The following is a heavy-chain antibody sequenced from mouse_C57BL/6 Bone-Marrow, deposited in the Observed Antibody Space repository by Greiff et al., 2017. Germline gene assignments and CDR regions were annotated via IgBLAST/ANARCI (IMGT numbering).Heavy chain of an antibody. CDR1: GYTFTGYW. J-gene: IGHJ1*03. CDR2: ILPGSGST. CDR3: AREYYGSSYPHWYFDV. D-gene: IGHD1-1*01. Sequence: VKVVESGAELMKPGASVKLSCKATGYTFTGYWLEWVKQRPGHGLEWIGEILPGSGSTNYNEKFKGKATFTADTSSNTAYMQLSSLTTEDSAIYYCAREYYGSSYPHWYFDVWGTGTTVTVSS. V-gene: IGHV1-9*01.